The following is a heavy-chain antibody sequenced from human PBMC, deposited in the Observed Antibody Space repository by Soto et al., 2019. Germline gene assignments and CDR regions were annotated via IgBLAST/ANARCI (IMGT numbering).Heavy chain of an antibody. J-gene: IGHJ2*01. CDR1: GGSISSYY. D-gene: IGHD2-15*01. V-gene: IGHV4-4*07. CDR2: IYTSGST. Sequence: SETLSLTCTVSGGSISSYYWSWIRQPAGKGLEWIGRIYTSGSTNYNPSLKSRVTMSVDTSKNQFSLKLSSVTAADTAVYYCARDPNCSGGSCDGSWHLDLWGRGTLVTVYS. CDR3: ARDPNCSGGSCDGSWHLDL.